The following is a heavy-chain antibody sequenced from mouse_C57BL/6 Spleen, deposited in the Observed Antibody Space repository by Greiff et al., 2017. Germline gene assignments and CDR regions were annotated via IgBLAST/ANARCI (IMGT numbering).Heavy chain of an antibody. V-gene: IGHV2-5*01. CDR1: GFSLTSYG. D-gene: IGHD1-1*01. CDR2: IWRGGST. J-gene: IGHJ4*01. Sequence: VQLVESGPGLVQPSQSLSITCTVSGFSLTSYGVHWVRQSPGKGLEWLGVIWRGGSTDYNAAFMSRLSITKDNSKSQVFFKMNSLQADDTAIYYCAKTPGATGAMDYWGQGTSVTVSS. CDR3: AKTPGATGAMDY.